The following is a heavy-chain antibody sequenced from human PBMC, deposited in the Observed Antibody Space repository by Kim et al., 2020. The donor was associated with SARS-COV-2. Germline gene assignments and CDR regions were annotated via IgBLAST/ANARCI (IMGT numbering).Heavy chain of an antibody. D-gene: IGHD2-15*01. J-gene: IGHJ4*02. Sequence: SETLSLTCTVSGGSISSSSYYWGWIRQPPGKGLEWIGSIYYSGSTYYNPSLKSRVTISVDTSKNQFSLKLSSVTAADTAVYYCASHLGYCSGGSCFHYFDYWGQGTLVTVSS. V-gene: IGHV4-39*07. CDR1: GGSISSSSYY. CDR3: ASHLGYCSGGSCFHYFDY. CDR2: IYYSGST.